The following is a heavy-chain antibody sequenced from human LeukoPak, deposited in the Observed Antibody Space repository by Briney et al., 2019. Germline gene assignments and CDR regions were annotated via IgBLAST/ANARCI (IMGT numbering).Heavy chain of an antibody. CDR3: ARDNSVGDNAWWFDP. V-gene: IGHV1-46*01. CDR2: INPTGGST. D-gene: IGHD1-26*01. J-gene: IGHJ5*02. CDR1: GGTFRSYA. Sequence: ASVEVSCKTSGGTFRSYAISWVRQAPGQGLEWMGLINPTGGSTGYAQKFQGRVTMTRDMSTSTDYMELSSLRSEDTAIYYCARDNSVGDNAWWFDPWGQGTLVTVSS.